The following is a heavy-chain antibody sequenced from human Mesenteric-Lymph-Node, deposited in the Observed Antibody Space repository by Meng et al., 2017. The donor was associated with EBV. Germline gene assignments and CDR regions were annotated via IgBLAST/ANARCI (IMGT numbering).Heavy chain of an antibody. Sequence: VQLFESXXGLMQXGGSLRLSCAASGLTFSSYAMAWVRQAPGKGLEWVSSISGSADKKYYADPVKGRFTISRDNSKNTVYLQMNSLRAEDTAVYYCAKDTNSYDLKDWGQGTLCNVSS. CDR1: GLTFSSYA. D-gene: IGHD5-12*01. CDR3: AKDTNSYDLKD. CDR2: ISGSADKK. J-gene: IGHJ4*02. V-gene: IGHV3-23*01.